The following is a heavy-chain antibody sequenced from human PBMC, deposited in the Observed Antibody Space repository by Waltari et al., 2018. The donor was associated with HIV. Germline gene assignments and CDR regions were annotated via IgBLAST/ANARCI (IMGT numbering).Heavy chain of an antibody. J-gene: IGHJ4*02. CDR1: GFLVCRYW. V-gene: IGHV3-74*01. Sequence: EVQLVQSGGGLVQPGGSRTTSCAASGFLVCRYWMHWVRQIPGQGLVWVSRINPDGNTINYADSVRGRFTISRDYAKNTLYLQMNSLRDEDTAMYYCVKDMFGEYDYWGQGTLVTVSS. CDR2: INPDGNTI. CDR3: VKDMFGEYDY. D-gene: IGHD3-10*02.